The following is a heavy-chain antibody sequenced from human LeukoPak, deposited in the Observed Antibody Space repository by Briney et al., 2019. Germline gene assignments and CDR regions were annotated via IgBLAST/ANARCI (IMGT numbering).Heavy chain of an antibody. D-gene: IGHD3-16*02. CDR3: ARPLRLGELSSHDAFDI. CDR2: ISYDGSNK. J-gene: IGHJ3*02. Sequence: GGSLRLSCAASGFTFSSYAMHWVRQAPGKGLEWVAVISYDGSNKYYADSVKGRFTISRDNAKNSLYLQMNSLRAEDTAVYYCARPLRLGELSSHDAFDIWGQGTMVTVSS. V-gene: IGHV3-30*04. CDR1: GFTFSSYA.